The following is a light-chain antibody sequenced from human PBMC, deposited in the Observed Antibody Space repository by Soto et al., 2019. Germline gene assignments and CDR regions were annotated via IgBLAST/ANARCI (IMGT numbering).Light chain of an antibody. CDR1: SSDVGGYHY. CDR3: SSYTSSSTLV. J-gene: IGLJ1*01. Sequence: QFALTQPASVSGSPGQSIIISCTGTSSDVGGYHYVSWYQQHPGKAPKLMIYEVSNRPSGVSNRFSGSKSGNTASLTISGLQAEDEADYYCSSYTSSSTLVFGTGTKLTVL. V-gene: IGLV2-14*01. CDR2: EVS.